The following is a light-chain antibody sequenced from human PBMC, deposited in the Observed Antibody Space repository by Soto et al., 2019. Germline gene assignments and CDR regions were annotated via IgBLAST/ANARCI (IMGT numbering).Light chain of an antibody. CDR2: GAS. V-gene: IGKV3-20*01. CDR1: QSVRSTY. CDR3: HHYGPSPDT. J-gene: IGKJ2*01. Sequence: EIVLTQSPGTLSLSPGERATLSCRASQSVRSTYLAWYQQKPGQAPRLLIYGASSRATGIPDRFSGSGSGTSFTLTTTTLDPEDYAVYFCHHYGPSPDTFGQGPKLEIK.